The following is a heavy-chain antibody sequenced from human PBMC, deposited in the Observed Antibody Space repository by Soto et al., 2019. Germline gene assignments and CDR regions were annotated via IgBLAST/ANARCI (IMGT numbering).Heavy chain of an antibody. V-gene: IGHV3-33*01. CDR3: ARGHDYFDY. Sequence: PXESLQISCAASGFTFSSYGMHWVRQAPGKGLEWVAVIWYDGSNKYYADSVKGRFTISRDNSKNTLYLQMNSLRAEDTAVYYCARGHDYFDYWGQGTLVTVSS. CDR1: GFTFSSYG. CDR2: IWYDGSNK. J-gene: IGHJ4*02.